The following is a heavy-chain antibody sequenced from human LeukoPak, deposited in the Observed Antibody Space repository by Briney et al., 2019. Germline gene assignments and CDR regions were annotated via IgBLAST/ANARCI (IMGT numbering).Heavy chain of an antibody. CDR3: AREERVTMVRGVIMGAFDI. J-gene: IGHJ3*02. V-gene: IGHV3-48*01. CDR1: GFTFSSYS. Sequence: GGSLRLSCAASGFTFSSYSMNWVRQAPGKGREWVSYISSSSRTIYYADSVKGRFTISRDNAKNSLYLQMNSLRGEDTAVYYCAREERVTMVRGVIMGAFDIWGQGTMVTVSS. CDR2: ISSSSRTI. D-gene: IGHD3-10*01.